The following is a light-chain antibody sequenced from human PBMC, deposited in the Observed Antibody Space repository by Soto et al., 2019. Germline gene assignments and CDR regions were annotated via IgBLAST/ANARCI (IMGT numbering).Light chain of an antibody. CDR2: RDS. CDR3: QVWDSTTYV. Sequence: SYELTQPLAVSVALGQTARITCGGNNIGSKNVHWYQQKPGQAPVLVIYRDSNLPSGIPERSSGSNSGNTATLTISRAQAGDEADYYCQVWDSTTYVFGTGTKLTVL. V-gene: IGLV3-9*01. J-gene: IGLJ1*01. CDR1: NIGSKN.